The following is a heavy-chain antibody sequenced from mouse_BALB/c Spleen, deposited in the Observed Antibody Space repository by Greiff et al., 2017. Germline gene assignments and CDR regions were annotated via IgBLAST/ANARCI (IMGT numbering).Heavy chain of an antibody. Sequence: QVQLQQSGAELVRPGSSVKISCKASGYAFSSYWMNWVKQRPGQGLEWIGQIYPGDGDTNYNGKFKGKATLTADKSSSTAYMQLSSLTSEDSAVYFCAEFITTARWGQGTLVTVSA. CDR1: GYAFSSYW. CDR3: AEFITTAR. CDR2: IYPGDGDT. J-gene: IGHJ3*01. V-gene: IGHV1-80*01. D-gene: IGHD1-2*01.